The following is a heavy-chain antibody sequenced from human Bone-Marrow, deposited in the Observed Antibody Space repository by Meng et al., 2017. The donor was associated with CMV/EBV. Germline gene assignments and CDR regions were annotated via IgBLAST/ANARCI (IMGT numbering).Heavy chain of an antibody. D-gene: IGHD4-17*01. CDR2: IKQDGSEK. Sequence: GESLKISCAASGFTFSSYWMSWVRQAPGKGLEWVANIKQDGSEKYYVDSVKGRFTIYRDNAKNSLYLQMNSLRAEDTAVYYCARDEGDYIPYYYYGMDVWGQGTTVTVSS. CDR3: ARDEGDYIPYYYYGMDV. J-gene: IGHJ6*02. CDR1: GFTFSSYW. V-gene: IGHV3-7*01.